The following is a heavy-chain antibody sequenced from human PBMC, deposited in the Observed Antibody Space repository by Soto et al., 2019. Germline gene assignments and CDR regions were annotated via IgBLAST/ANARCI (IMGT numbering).Heavy chain of an antibody. D-gene: IGHD3-22*01. CDR1: GFTFSSYG. Sequence: QVQLVESGGGVVQPGRSLRLSCAASGFTFSSYGMHWVRQAPGKGLEWVAVIWYDGSNKYYADSVKGRFTISRDNSKNTLYLQMNSLIAEDTAVYYCARQDRDYYDSSGYRHFDYWGQGTLVTVSS. V-gene: IGHV3-33*01. CDR3: ARQDRDYYDSSGYRHFDY. CDR2: IWYDGSNK. J-gene: IGHJ4*02.